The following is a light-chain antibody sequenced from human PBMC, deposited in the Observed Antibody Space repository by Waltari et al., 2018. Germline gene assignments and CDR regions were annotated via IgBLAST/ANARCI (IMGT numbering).Light chain of an antibody. CDR2: EVS. CDR1: SSDVGGYKY. J-gene: IGLJ3*02. Sequence: QSALTQPASVSGSPGQSITISCTGTSSDVGGYKYVSWYQHHPGKVPKVIIYEVSNRPSGVSNRFSGSKSGNTASLTISGLQAEDEADYYCSSFTTSYTRLFGGGTKLTVL. CDR3: SSFTTSYTRL. V-gene: IGLV2-14*01.